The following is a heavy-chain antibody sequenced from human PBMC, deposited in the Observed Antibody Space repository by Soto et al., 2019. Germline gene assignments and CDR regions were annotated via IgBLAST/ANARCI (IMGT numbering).Heavy chain of an antibody. CDR1: GGTFSPYT. CDR3: TRDWEITVSTWSFGGF. D-gene: IGHD3-10*01. Sequence: QVQLVQSGAEVKKPGSSVKVSCKASGGTFSPYTINWVRQAPGQGLEWMGRIIPFHGVTNYAQKFQARVTITAXXXXXXXXXELSGLRFEDTAMYYCTRDWEITVSTWSFGGFWGRGTLVTVSS. J-gene: IGHJ4*02. V-gene: IGHV1-69*08. CDR2: IIPFHGVT.